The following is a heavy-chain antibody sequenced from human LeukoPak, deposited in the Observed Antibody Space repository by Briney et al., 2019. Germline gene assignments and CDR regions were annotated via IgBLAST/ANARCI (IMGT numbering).Heavy chain of an antibody. CDR3: AREYDYYDSRTDWFDP. J-gene: IGHJ5*02. CDR2: INPNSGGT. Sequence: GASVKVSCKASGCTFIAYYMHWVRQAPGQGLEWMGWINPNSGGTNYAQKFQGRVTMTRDTSISTAYMELSRLRSDDTAVYYCAREYDYYDSRTDWFDPWGQGTLVTVSS. CDR1: GCTFIAYY. V-gene: IGHV1-2*02. D-gene: IGHD3-22*01.